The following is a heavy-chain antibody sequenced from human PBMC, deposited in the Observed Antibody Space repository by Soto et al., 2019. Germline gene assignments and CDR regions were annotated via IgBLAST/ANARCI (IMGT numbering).Heavy chain of an antibody. Sequence: GGSLRLSCAASGFAFSRFPMHWVRQAPGKGLVWVSRIEPDGSDKNYVDSVKGRFTISRDNAKNSLYLQMNSLRAEDTAVYYCARDFTLDYMDVWGKGTTVTVSS. CDR2: IEPDGSDK. J-gene: IGHJ6*03. V-gene: IGHV3-74*01. CDR1: GFAFSRFP. CDR3: ARDFTLDYMDV.